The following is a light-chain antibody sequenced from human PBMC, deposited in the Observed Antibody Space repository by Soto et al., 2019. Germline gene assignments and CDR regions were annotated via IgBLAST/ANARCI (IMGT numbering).Light chain of an antibody. CDR2: AAS. Sequence: DIQMTQSPSSLSASVGDRVTITCRASQSISNYLNWYQQKPGKAPKLLIYAASSLQGDVPSRFSGSGSGTDFTLTISSLQPDDFATYYYQQSYSTPLTFGPGNTVDIK. CDR1: QSISNY. CDR3: QQSYSTPLT. J-gene: IGKJ3*01. V-gene: IGKV1-39*01.